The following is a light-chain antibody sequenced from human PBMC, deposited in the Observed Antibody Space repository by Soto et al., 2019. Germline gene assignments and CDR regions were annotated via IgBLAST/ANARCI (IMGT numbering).Light chain of an antibody. J-gene: IGKJ1*01. V-gene: IGKV3D-15*01. CDR3: QQYNNWPPT. CDR1: QSVSGN. Sequence: EIVMTQSPATLSVSPGERATLSCSASQSVSGNLAWYQQKPGQAPRLLIYGASTRATGIPARFSGTGSGTEFTRNITSLQAADFAVNYSQQYNNWPPTFGQGTKVEIK. CDR2: GAS.